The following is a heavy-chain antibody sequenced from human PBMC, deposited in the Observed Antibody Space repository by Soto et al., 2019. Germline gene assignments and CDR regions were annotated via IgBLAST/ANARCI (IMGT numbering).Heavy chain of an antibody. Sequence: AASVKVSCKVSGYTLTRLSIHWVRQAPGKGLEWVGGFDPEHMKTIYAEKVQGRVTLTEDTSTDTAYMELSSLRSEDTAVYFCGTDPRDSLKDYWGQGTLVTVSS. CDR1: GYTLTRLS. CDR2: FDPEHMKT. V-gene: IGHV1-24*01. CDR3: GTDPRDSLKDY. J-gene: IGHJ4*02.